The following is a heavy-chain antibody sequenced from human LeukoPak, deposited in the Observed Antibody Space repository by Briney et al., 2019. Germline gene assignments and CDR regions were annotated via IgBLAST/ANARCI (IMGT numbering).Heavy chain of an antibody. Sequence: SETLSLTCAVYGGSFSGYYWSWIRQPPGKGLEWIGEINHSGSTNYNPSLKSRVTISVDTSKNQFSLKLSSVTAADTAVYCCARRSAGVRGVIIRSGAFYYMDVWGKGTTVTVSS. CDR2: INHSGST. CDR1: GGSFSGYY. CDR3: ARRSAGVRGVIIRSGAFYYMDV. J-gene: IGHJ6*03. D-gene: IGHD3-10*01. V-gene: IGHV4-34*01.